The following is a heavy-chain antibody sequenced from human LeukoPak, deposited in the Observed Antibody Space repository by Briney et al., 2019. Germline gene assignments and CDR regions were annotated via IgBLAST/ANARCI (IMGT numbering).Heavy chain of an antibody. CDR1: GGSISSYY. J-gene: IGHJ4*02. Sequence: PSETLSLTCTVSGGSISSYYWSWLRQPPAKGLEVIGYIYYSGNTNYNPSLKSRVTISVDTSKNQFSLKLSSVTAADTAVYYCARIDTSGYNGYSFDYWGQGTLVTVSS. CDR2: IYYSGNT. CDR3: ARIDTSGYNGYSFDY. D-gene: IGHD3-22*01. V-gene: IGHV4-59*12.